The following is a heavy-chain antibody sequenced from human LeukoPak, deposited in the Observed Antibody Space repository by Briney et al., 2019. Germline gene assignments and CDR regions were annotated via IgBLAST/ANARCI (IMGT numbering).Heavy chain of an antibody. D-gene: IGHD3-22*01. Sequence: GGSLRLSCAASGFTFSSYAMHWVRQAPGKGLEWVAVISYDGSNKYYADSVKGRFTISRDNSKNTLYLQMNSLRAEDTAVYYCARENYDSSGYYLIYYYYGMDVWGQGTTVTVSS. J-gene: IGHJ6*02. CDR1: GFTFSSYA. V-gene: IGHV3-30-3*01. CDR3: ARENYDSSGYYLIYYYYGMDV. CDR2: ISYDGSNK.